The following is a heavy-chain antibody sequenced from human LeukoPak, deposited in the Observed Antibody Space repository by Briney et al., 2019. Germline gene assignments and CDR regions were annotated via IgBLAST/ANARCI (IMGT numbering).Heavy chain of an antibody. V-gene: IGHV1-69*05. CDR2: IIPIFGTA. CDR3: ASLDSYYDSMYWFDP. J-gene: IGHJ5*02. CDR1: GGTFSSYA. Sequence: SVKVSCKASGGTFSSYAISWVRQAPGQGLEWMGRIIPIFGTANYAQKFQGRVTITTDESTSTAYMELSSLRSEDTAVYYCASLDSYYDSMYWFDPWGQGTLVTVSS. D-gene: IGHD3-3*01.